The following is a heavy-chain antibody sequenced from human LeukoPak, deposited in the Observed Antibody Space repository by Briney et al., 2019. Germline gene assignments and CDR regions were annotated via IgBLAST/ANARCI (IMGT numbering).Heavy chain of an antibody. CDR3: ARRPRWLQFSNWFDP. CDR1: GGSFSGYY. J-gene: IGHJ5*02. V-gene: IGHV4-34*01. D-gene: IGHD5-24*01. Sequence: SETLSLTCAVYGGSFSGYYWSWIRQPPGKGLEWIGEINHSGSTNYNPSLKSRVTISVDTSKNQFSLKLSSVTAADTAVYYRARRPRWLQFSNWFDPWGQGTLVTVSS. CDR2: INHSGST.